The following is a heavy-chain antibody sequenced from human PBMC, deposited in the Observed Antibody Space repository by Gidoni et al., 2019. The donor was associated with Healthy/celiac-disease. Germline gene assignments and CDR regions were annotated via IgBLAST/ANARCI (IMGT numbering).Heavy chain of an antibody. CDR1: GFTVRSNY. CDR3: ARGGGSGWYGGYYFDY. D-gene: IGHD6-19*01. Sequence: EVQLVESGGGLIQPGGSLRLSCAASGFTVRSNYMSWVRQAPGKGLEWVSFIYSGGSTYYADSVKGRFTISRDNSKNTLYLQMNSLRAEDTAVYYCARGGGSGWYGGYYFDYWGQGTLVTVSS. CDR2: IYSGGST. V-gene: IGHV3-53*01. J-gene: IGHJ4*02.